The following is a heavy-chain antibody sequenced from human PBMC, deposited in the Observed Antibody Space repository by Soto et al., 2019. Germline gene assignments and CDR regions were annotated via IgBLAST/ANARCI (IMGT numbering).Heavy chain of an antibody. V-gene: IGHV3-7*05. CDR2: IKTDGSEK. J-gene: IGHJ4*02. CDR1: GFTFRDYW. Sequence: EVQLVESGGGLVQPGGSLRLSCAASGFTFRDYWMTWVRQAPGKGLECVANIKTDGSEKYHVDPVKGRFTISRDNAKNSLYLQMNSLRAEDTAVYYCASSMGRGGNDYWGQGTLVTVSS. CDR3: ASSMGRGGNDY. D-gene: IGHD3-10*01.